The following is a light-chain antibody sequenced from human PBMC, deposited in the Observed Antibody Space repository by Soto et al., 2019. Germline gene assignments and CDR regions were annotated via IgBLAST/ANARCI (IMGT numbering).Light chain of an antibody. CDR2: GAS. CDR1: QSVISSY. Sequence: EVVLTQSPGSLSLSPGERATLSCRASQSVISSYLAWYQQKPGQAPRLLIYGASSRATGIPDRFSGSGSRTDFTLTFSSLEPEDFAVYYCQQRSNWLTFGGGTKVDIK. J-gene: IGKJ4*01. CDR3: QQRSNWLT. V-gene: IGKV3D-20*02.